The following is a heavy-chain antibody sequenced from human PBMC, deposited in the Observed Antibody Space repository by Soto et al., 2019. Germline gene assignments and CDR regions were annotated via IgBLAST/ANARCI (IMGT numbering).Heavy chain of an antibody. V-gene: IGHV4-34*01. D-gene: IGHD1-26*01. CDR1: GGSFSGYY. CDR2: INHSGST. J-gene: IGHJ5*02. Sequence: SETLSLTCAVYGGSFSGYYWSWIRQPPGKGLEWIGEINHSGSTNYNPSLKSRVTISVDTSKNQFSLKLSSVTAADTAVYYCARGDEKVRATIGQRSDWFDPWGQGTLVTVS. CDR3: ARGDEKVRATIGQRSDWFDP.